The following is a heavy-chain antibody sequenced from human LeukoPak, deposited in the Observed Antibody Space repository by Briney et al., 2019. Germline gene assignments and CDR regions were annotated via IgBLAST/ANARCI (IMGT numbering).Heavy chain of an antibody. D-gene: IGHD3-22*01. CDR3: ARRYYYDSSGYYLAHDAFDI. CDR2: FDPEDGET. V-gene: IGHV1-24*01. J-gene: IGHJ3*02. Sequence: ASVKVSFKVSGYTLTELSMHWVRQAPGKGLEWMGGFDPEDGETIYAQKFQGRVTMTEDTSTDTAYMELSSLRSEDTAVYYCARRYYYDSSGYYLAHDAFDIWGQGTMVTVSS. CDR1: GYTLTELS.